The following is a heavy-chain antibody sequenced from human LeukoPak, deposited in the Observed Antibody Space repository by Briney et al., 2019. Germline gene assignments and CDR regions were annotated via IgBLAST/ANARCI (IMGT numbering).Heavy chain of an antibody. CDR1: GGSISSSSYY. CDR2: IYYSGST. J-gene: IGHJ6*02. V-gene: IGHV4-39*01. CDR3: ARHRTDYYYYGMDV. Sequence: SETLSLTCTVSGGSISSSSYYWGWIRQPPGKGLEWIGSIYYSGSTYYNPSLKSRVTISIDTSKNQFSLKLSSVTAADTAVYYCARHRTDYYYYGMDVWGQGTTVTVSS.